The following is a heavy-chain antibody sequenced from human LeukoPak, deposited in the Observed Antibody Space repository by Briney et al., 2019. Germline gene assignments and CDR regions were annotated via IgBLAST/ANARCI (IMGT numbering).Heavy chain of an antibody. Sequence: AGGSLRLSCAASGFTLKNYGMSWVRQAPGKGLEWVANIKQDGSEKYYVDSVKGRFTISRDNAKNSLYLQVSSLRAEDTAVYYCARDTYNYDTSRYGLGYWGQGTLVTVSS. CDR2: IKQDGSEK. J-gene: IGHJ4*02. D-gene: IGHD3-22*01. V-gene: IGHV3-7*01. CDR3: ARDTYNYDTSRYGLGY. CDR1: GFTLKNYG.